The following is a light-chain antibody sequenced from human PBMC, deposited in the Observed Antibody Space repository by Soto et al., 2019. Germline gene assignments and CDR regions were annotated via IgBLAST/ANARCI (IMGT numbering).Light chain of an antibody. Sequence: QSVMTQPPSVSAAPGQKVTISCSGSSSNIGGNSVSWYQQLPGTAPKLLIYDDNKRPSGIPDRFSGSKSGTSATLGITGFQTGDEADYYCSSYTSSSTVFGGGTKLTVL. CDR1: SSNIGGNS. CDR2: DDN. CDR3: SSYTSSSTV. V-gene: IGLV1-51*01. J-gene: IGLJ3*02.